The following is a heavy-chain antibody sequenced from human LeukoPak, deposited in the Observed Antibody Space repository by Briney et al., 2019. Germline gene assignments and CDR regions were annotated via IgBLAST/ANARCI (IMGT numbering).Heavy chain of an antibody. CDR3: ARDLPHYYGSGSYHGSAGSFDY. J-gene: IGHJ4*02. CDR1: GYTFTSYG. V-gene: IGHV1-18*01. Sequence: ASVKVSCKASGYTFTSYGISWVRQAPGQGLEWMGWISAYNGNTNYAQKLQGRVTMTTDTSTSTAYMELRSLRSDGTAVYYCARDLPHYYGSGSYHGSAGSFDYWGQGTLVTVSS. D-gene: IGHD3-10*01. CDR2: ISAYNGNT.